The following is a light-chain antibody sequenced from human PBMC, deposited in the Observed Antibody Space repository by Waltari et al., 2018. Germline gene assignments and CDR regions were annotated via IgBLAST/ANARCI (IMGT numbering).Light chain of an antibody. Sequence: QSVLTQPPSVSGTSGQTITIPCFGSNSHIARNFVYWFQQLPGAPPRLLIYHNDQRPSGIPDRFSGSKSGTSASLAISGLRSDDEGDYFCSTWNNDLGGFVLFGEGTRLTVL. J-gene: IGLJ2*01. V-gene: IGLV1-47*02. CDR3: STWNNDLGGFVL. CDR2: HND. CDR1: NSHIARNF.